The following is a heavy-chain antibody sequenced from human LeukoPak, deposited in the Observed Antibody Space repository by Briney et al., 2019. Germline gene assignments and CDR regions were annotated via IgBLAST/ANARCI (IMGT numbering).Heavy chain of an antibody. CDR1: GFTVSSNY. D-gene: IGHD4-23*01. Sequence: GGSLRLSCAASGFTVSSNYMSWVRQAPGKGLEWVSVIYSGGSTYYADSVKGRFTISRDNSKNTLYLQLNSLRAEDTAMYYCARDKSYGGNSEMDSWGQGTLVTVSS. CDR2: IYSGGST. J-gene: IGHJ4*02. CDR3: ARDKSYGGNSEMDS. V-gene: IGHV3-53*01.